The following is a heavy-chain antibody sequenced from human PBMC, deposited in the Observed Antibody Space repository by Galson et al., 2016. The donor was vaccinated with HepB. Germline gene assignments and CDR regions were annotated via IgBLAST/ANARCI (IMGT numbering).Heavy chain of an antibody. CDR3: ARDICNVRGSSWYFDL. CDR2: ISCGGAPT. V-gene: IGHV3-48*02. J-gene: IGHJ2*01. Sequence: SLRLSCAASGFTFSPYSMNWVRQAPGKGLEWVSYISCGGAPTYYADSVKGRFTISRDNAKNTLYLQMNSLRDEDTAVYYCARDICNVRGSSWYFDLWGRGTLVTVSS. CDR1: GFTFSPYS. D-gene: IGHD3-10*02.